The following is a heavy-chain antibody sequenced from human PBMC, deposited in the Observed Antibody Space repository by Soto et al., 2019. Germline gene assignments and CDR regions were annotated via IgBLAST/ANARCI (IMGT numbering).Heavy chain of an antibody. D-gene: IGHD3-9*01. V-gene: IGHV6-1*01. Sequence: SQTLSLTCAISGDSVSSNSAAWNWIRQSPSRGLEWLGRTYYRSKWYNDYAVSVKSRITINPDTSKNQFSLQLNSVTPEDTAVYYYARDLQANHDILTGYNIGRPNAFDIWGQGTMVTVS. CDR3: ARDLQANHDILTGYNIGRPNAFDI. CDR2: TYYRSKWYN. J-gene: IGHJ3*02. CDR1: GDSVSSNSAA.